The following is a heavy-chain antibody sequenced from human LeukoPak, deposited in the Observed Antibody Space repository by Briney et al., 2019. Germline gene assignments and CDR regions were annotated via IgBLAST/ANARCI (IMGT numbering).Heavy chain of an antibody. J-gene: IGHJ4*02. CDR3: ARVDIVVVVAAFLFDY. CDR1: GYTFTGYY. D-gene: IGHD2-15*01. CDR2: INPNSGGT. V-gene: IGHV1-2*02. Sequence: GASVKVSCKASGYTFTGYYMHWVRQAPGQGLEWMGWINPNSGGTNYAQKFQGRVTMTRDTSISTAYMELSRLRSDGTAVYYCARVDIVVVVAAFLFDYWGQGTLVTVSS.